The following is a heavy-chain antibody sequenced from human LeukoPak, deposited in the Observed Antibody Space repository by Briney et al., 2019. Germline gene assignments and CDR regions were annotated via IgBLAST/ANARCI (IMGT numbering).Heavy chain of an antibody. V-gene: IGHV3-23*01. CDR1: GFTFGSYA. CDR2: IRGSGTGT. D-gene: IGHD6-6*01. CDR3: ARIGGSSSSFDY. Sequence: GGSLRLSCAASGFTFGSYAMTWVRQAPGKGLEWVSAIRGSGTGTNYGDSVKGRLTISRHNSKNTLYLQMNSLRAEDTAVYYCARIGGSSSSFDYWGQGTLVTVSS. J-gene: IGHJ4*02.